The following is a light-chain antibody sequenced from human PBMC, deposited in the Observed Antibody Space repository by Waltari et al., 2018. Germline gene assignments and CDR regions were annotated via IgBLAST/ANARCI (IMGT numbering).Light chain of an antibody. CDR1: SSDVGGYKY. J-gene: IGLJ3*02. CDR3: TSYAGSNNPVM. CDR2: EVT. Sequence: QSALTQPPSASGSPGQSVTISCTGTSSDVGGYKYVPWYQQYPGKAPKLIIDEVTKRPSGVPDRFSGSKSGNTASLTVSGLLPEDEAAYYCTSYAGSNNPVMFGGGTKLTVL. V-gene: IGLV2-8*01.